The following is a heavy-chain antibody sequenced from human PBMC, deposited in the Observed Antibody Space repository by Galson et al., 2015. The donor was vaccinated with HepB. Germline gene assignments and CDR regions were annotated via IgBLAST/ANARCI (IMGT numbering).Heavy chain of an antibody. J-gene: IGHJ4*02. Sequence: SLRLSCAASGFTFSSYAMSWVRQAPGKGLEWVSAISGSGGSTYYADSVKGRFTISRDNSKNTLYLQMNSLRAEDTAVYYCARTDQWGSIYFDYWGQGTLVTVSS. CDR3: ARTDQWGSIYFDY. D-gene: IGHD3-3*02. CDR1: GFTFSSYA. V-gene: IGHV3-23*01. CDR2: ISGSGGST.